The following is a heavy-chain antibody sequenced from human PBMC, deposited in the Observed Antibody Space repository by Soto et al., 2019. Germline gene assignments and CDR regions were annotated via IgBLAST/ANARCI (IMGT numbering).Heavy chain of an antibody. CDR2: ISSSSSYT. Sequence: GGSLRLSCAASGFTFSDYYMSWIRQAPGKGLEWVSYISSSSSYTNYADSVKGRFTISRDNAKNAVYLGMNSLRPEDTAVYYCAKGLLAIVGTTLPRDAFNIWGQGTMVTVSS. V-gene: IGHV3-11*06. J-gene: IGHJ3*02. CDR1: GFTFSDYY. CDR3: AKGLLAIVGTTLPRDAFNI. D-gene: IGHD1-26*01.